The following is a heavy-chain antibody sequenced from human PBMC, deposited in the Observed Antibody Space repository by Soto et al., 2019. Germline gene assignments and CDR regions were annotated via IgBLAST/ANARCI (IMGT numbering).Heavy chain of an antibody. CDR2: IYPGDSDT. D-gene: IGHD3-10*01. CDR1: GYSFTSYW. J-gene: IGHJ6*03. Sequence: GESLKISCKGSGYSFTSYWIGWVRQMPWKGLEWMGIIYPGDSDTRYSPSFQGQVTISADKSISTAYLQWSSLKASDTAMYYCARFGGSGNPPYYMDVWGKGTTVTVSS. CDR3: ARFGGSGNPPYYMDV. V-gene: IGHV5-51*01.